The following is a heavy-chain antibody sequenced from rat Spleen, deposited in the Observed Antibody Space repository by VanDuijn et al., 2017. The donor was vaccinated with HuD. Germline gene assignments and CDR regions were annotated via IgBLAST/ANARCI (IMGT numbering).Heavy chain of an antibody. Sequence: EVQLVESGGGLVQPGRSLKLSCAASGFTFSDYYMAWVRQAPKKGLEWVASISYEGSSTYYGDSVKGRFTISRDNAKSTLYLQMNSLRSEDTATYYCARHRASWGQGVMVTVSS. CDR3: ARHRAS. CDR2: ISYEGSST. V-gene: IGHV5-22*01. CDR1: GFTFSDYY. J-gene: IGHJ2*01. D-gene: IGHD4-1*01.